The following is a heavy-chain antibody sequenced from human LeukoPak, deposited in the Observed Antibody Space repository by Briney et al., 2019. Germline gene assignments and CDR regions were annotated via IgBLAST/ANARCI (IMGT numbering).Heavy chain of an antibody. J-gene: IGHJ4*02. CDR3: ARGVGAKYYFDY. CDR2: VFYTGKT. D-gene: IGHD1-26*01. Sequence: PSETLSLTCTVSGGSVSTSDYYWGWIRQSPVKGLEWTGDVFYTGKTNYNPSLRGRATISIDTSKNQFSLKLSSVTAADTAVYYCARGVGAKYYFDYWGQGTLVTVSS. V-gene: IGHV4-39*07. CDR1: GGSVSTSDYY.